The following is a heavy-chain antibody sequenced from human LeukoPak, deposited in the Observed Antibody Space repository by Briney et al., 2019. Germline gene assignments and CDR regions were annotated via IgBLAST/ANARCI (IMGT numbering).Heavy chain of an antibody. CDR2: TYHSGST. CDR3: ASKVVVPAAGGYDY. J-gene: IGHJ4*02. D-gene: IGHD2-2*01. CDR1: GGSISSSNW. Sequence: SETLSLTCAVSGGSISSSNWWSWVRQPPGKGLEWIGETYHSGSTNYNPSLKSRVTISVDKSKNQFSLKLSSVTAADTAVYYCASKVVVPAAGGYDYWGQGTLLAVSS. V-gene: IGHV4-4*02.